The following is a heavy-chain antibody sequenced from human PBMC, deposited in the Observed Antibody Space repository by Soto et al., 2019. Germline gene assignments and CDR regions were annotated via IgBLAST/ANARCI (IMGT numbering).Heavy chain of an antibody. CDR1: GYTFTGYY. CDR3: ARLSSLAIAVAGNDYYGMDV. CDR2: INPNSGGT. J-gene: IGHJ6*02. Sequence: ASVKVSCKASGYTFTGYYMHWVRQAPGQGLEWMGWINPNSGGTNYAQKFQGWVTMTRDTSISTAYMELSRLRSDDTAVYYCARLSSLAIAVAGNDYYGMDVWGQGTTVTVSS. D-gene: IGHD6-19*01. V-gene: IGHV1-2*04.